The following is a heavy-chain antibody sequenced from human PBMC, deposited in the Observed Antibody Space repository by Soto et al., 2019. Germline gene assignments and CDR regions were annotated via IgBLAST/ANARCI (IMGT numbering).Heavy chain of an antibody. J-gene: IGHJ4*02. V-gene: IGHV3-23*01. D-gene: IGHD4-17*01. CDR2: VGQDGAP. CDR3: AKDMRPDGVWDFGH. Sequence: EVQLLESGGGLVQPGGSLRLSCAASGFTFSTYTMAWVRQAPGRGPEWVSGVGQDGAPYYADSVKGRFTIPRDNSRSSVYLEMIALRGEDTAVYYCAKDMRPDGVWDFGHWGQGTLVTVSS. CDR1: GFTFSTYT.